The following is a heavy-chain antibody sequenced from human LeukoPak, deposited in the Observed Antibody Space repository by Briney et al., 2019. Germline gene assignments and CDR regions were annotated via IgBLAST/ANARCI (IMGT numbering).Heavy chain of an antibody. CDR1: GGSFSDYY. J-gene: IGHJ4*02. CDR3: ARDEWELGYFDY. V-gene: IGHV4-34*01. D-gene: IGHD1-26*01. CDR2: INHSGST. Sequence: SSETLSLTCAVYGGSFSDYYWSWIRQPPGKGLEWIGEINHSGSTNYSPSLKSRVTISVDTSKNQFSLKLISVTAADTAVYYCARDEWELGYFDYWGQGTLVTVSS.